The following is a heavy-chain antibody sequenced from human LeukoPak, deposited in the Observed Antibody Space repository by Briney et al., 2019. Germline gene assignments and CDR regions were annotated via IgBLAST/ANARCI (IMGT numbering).Heavy chain of an antibody. J-gene: IGHJ3*02. CDR3: ARGFPGSWSSPRAFDI. Sequence: PSETLSLTCTVSGGSISSYYWSWIRQPPGKGLEWIGYIYYSGSTNHNPSLKSRVSISVDTSKNQFSLKLSSVTAADTAVYYCARGFPGSWSSPRAFDIWGQGTMVTVSS. CDR1: GGSISSYY. CDR2: IYYSGST. D-gene: IGHD6-13*01. V-gene: IGHV4-59*01.